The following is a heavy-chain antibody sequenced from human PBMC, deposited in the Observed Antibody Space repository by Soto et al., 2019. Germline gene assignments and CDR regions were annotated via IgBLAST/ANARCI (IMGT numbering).Heavy chain of an antibody. V-gene: IGHV1-69*01. D-gene: IGHD6-13*01. CDR1: GGTLSSYA. Sequence: QVQLVQSGAEVKKPGSSVKVSCKASGGTLSSYAISWVRQAPGQGLEWMGGIIPIFGTANYAQKSQGRVTITADESTSTAYMELSSLRSEDTAVYYCARLGTPYYSSSWGNWFDPWGQGTLVTVSS. CDR2: IIPIFGTA. J-gene: IGHJ5*02. CDR3: ARLGTPYYSSSWGNWFDP.